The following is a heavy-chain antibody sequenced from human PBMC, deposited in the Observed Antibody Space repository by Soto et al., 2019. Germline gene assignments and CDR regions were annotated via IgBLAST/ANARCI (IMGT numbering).Heavy chain of an antibody. CDR1: GFTFEDYG. CDR3: ARGAQGFFAYYFDS. J-gene: IGHJ4*02. Sequence: GSLRLSCAASGFTFEDYGLIWVRQAPGKGLEWVSGIGWTGDNTGYADSVKGRFIISRDNAKNSLYLQMNSLRAEDTAFYYCARGAQGFFAYYFDSWGQGALVTVSS. V-gene: IGHV3-20*04. CDR2: IGWTGDNT.